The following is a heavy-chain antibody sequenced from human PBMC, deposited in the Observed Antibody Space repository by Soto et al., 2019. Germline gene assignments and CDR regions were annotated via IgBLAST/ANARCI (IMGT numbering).Heavy chain of an antibody. J-gene: IGHJ3*01. Sequence: AAVKVSCKASGLAFPIDDIIWVRQTIGQGLEFMGWMNPSGRNTGYTQKFQGRATFTWNTPTNTAYMDLSGLRSEDTAVYYCARYRTKVPVAFDVWGQGTMVTVSS. CDR1: GLAFPIDD. CDR2: MNPSGRNT. V-gene: IGHV1-8*01. CDR3: ARYRTKVPVAFDV. D-gene: IGHD3-16*02.